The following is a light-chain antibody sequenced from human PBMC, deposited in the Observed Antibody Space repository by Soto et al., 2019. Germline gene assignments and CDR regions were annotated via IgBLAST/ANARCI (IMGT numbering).Light chain of an antibody. CDR3: SSYTSSSTRV. Sequence: VLTQPASVSGSPGQSITISCTGTSSDNGGYNYISWYQQHPSKAHKLMIYDVSNRPSGVSNRFTGSKSGNTAFLTIFVFQAEDEADYYCSSYTSSSTRVFGTGTKVTVL. V-gene: IGLV2-14*01. CDR2: DVS. CDR1: SSDNGGYNY. J-gene: IGLJ1*01.